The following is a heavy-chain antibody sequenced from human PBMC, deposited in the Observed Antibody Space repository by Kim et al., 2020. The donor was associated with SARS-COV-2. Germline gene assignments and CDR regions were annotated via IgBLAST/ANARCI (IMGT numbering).Heavy chain of an antibody. CDR2: IRSKANSYAT. D-gene: IGHD3-22*01. J-gene: IGHJ4*02. CDR1: GFTFSASS. V-gene: IGHV3-73*01. Sequence: GGSLRLSCTASGFTFSASSMHWVRQASGKGLEWVGRIRSKANSYATAYGASVKGRFTISRDDAKNTAYLQMNSLKTEDTAVYYCTRHRKAGSPFGYYEVSAAHWGQGTRVTVSS. CDR3: TRHRKAGSPFGYYEVSAAH.